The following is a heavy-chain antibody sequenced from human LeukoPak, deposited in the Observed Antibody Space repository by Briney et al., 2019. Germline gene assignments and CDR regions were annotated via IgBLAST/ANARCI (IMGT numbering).Heavy chain of an antibody. CDR3: AATYGGYYDSSGYYSLDY. CDR2: INPSGGRA. J-gene: IGHJ4*02. D-gene: IGHD3-22*01. CDR1: GGTFSSYA. V-gene: IGHV1-46*01. Sequence: GASVKVSCKASGGTFSSYAISWVRQAPGQGLEWMGIINPSGGRASYAQKFQGRVTMTRDTSTSTVYMELSSLRSEDTAVYYCAATYGGYYDSSGYYSLDYWGQGTLVTVSS.